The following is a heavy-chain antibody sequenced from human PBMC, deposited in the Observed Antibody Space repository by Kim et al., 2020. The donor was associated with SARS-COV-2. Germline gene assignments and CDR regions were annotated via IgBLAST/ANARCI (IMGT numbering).Heavy chain of an antibody. J-gene: IGHJ6*02. CDR1: GGSVSTYY. CDR3: ARDKRMQKVVDFGELEGFYGMDV. D-gene: IGHD3-10*01. CDR2: IFYSGNT. V-gene: IGHV4-59*02. Sequence: SETLSLTCSVSGGSVSTYYWNWIRQTPGRGLEWIGYIFYSGNTKYNPSLERRVSISVDTSKNQFSLKLTSLTAADTATYYCARDKRMQKVVDFGELEGFYGMDVWGQGTTVTVSS.